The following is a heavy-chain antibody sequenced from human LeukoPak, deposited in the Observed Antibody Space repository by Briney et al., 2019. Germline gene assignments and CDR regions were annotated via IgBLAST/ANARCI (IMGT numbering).Heavy chain of an antibody. J-gene: IGHJ4*02. V-gene: IGHV3-15*01. Sequence: GGSLRLSCAASGFTFSNAWMSWVRQAPGKGLEWVGRIKSKTDGGTTDYAAPVKGRFTISRDGSKNTLYLQMNSLKTEDTAVYYCTTALTSITMIVVVGDYWGQGTLVTVSS. CDR3: TTALTSITMIVVVGDY. CDR2: IKSKTDGGTT. CDR1: GFTFSNAW. D-gene: IGHD3-22*01.